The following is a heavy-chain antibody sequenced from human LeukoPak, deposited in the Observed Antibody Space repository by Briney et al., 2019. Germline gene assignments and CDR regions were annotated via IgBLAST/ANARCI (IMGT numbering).Heavy chain of an antibody. V-gene: IGHV4-38-2*02. J-gene: IGHJ4*02. CDR2: IYQSGST. Sequence: SETLSLTCTVSGYSISSNYYWGWIRQPPGKGLEWIGSIYQSGSTYYTPSLKSRVTISVDTSKNQFSLKLSSVTAADTAVYYCARSLVPAARRWHFDYWGQGTLVTVSS. D-gene: IGHD2-2*01. CDR3: ARSLVPAARRWHFDY. CDR1: GYSISSNYY.